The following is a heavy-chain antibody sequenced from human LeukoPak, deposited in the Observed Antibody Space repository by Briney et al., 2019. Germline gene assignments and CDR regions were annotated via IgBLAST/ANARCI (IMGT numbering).Heavy chain of an antibody. CDR2: INPNSGGT. V-gene: IGHV1-2*02. Sequence: GASVKVSCKTSGYTFTGYYIHWVRLAPGQGLEWMGWINPNSGGTNYAQNFQGRVTVTRDTSITTAYMELRWLTSDDTAVYYCARVADFWSEIYYFDYWGQGTLVTVSS. D-gene: IGHD3-3*01. CDR3: ARVADFWSEIYYFDY. CDR1: GYTFTGYY. J-gene: IGHJ4*02.